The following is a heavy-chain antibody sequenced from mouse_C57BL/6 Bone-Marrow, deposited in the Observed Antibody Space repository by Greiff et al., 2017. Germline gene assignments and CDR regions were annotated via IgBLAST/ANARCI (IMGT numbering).Heavy chain of an antibody. CDR2: ISSGGSYT. CDR3: ARHDPWFAY. Sequence: EVHLVQSGGDLVKPGGSLKLSCAASGFTFSSYGMSWVRQTPDKRLEWVATISSGGSYTYYPDSVKGRFTITRDNAKNTLYLQMSSLKSEDTAMYCCARHDPWFAYWGQGTLVTVSA. CDR1: GFTFSSYG. J-gene: IGHJ3*01. V-gene: IGHV5-6*01.